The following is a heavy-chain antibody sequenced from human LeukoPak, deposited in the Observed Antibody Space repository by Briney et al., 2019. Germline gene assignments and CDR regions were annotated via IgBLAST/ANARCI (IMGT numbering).Heavy chain of an antibody. Sequence: PGGSLRLSCAAYGFTFSSYAMSWVRQAPGRGLEWVSVISGSGDTTYYADSVKGRFTVSRDNSKNTLYPQMNSLRAEDTALYYCAKDQGENWFDPWGQGTLVTVSS. CDR1: GFTFSSYA. J-gene: IGHJ5*02. CDR2: ISGSGDTT. CDR3: AKDQGENWFDP. V-gene: IGHV3-23*01. D-gene: IGHD3-16*01.